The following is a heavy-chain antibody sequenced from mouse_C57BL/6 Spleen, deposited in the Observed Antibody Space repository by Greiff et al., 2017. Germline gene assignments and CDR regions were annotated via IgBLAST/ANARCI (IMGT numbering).Heavy chain of an antibody. V-gene: IGHV1-81*01. J-gene: IGHJ2*01. CDR3: GRRLFGY. CDR1: GYTFTSYG. D-gene: IGHD2-2*01. CDR2: IYPRCGNT. Sequence: QVQLQQSGAELARPGASVKLSCKASGYTFTSYGISWVKQRTGQGLEWIGEIYPRCGNTYYNEKFKGKATLTADKSSSTAYMELRRLTSEDSAVYFCGRRLFGYWGQGTTLTVSS.